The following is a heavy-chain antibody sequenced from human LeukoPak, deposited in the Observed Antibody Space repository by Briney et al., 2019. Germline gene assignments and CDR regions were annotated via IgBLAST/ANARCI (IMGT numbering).Heavy chain of an antibody. V-gene: IGHV3-7*04. CDR1: GFTFSNYW. CDR2: IKQDDSEK. D-gene: IGHD1-7*01. Sequence: GGSLRLSCAVSGFTFSNYWVSWVRQAPAQGQELEANIKQDDSEKDCVDSVKGRFTISRDNAKNSLYLQMNSLRAEDTAVYYCARGFGTYGYWGQGTLVTVSS. CDR3: ARGFGTYGY. J-gene: IGHJ4*02.